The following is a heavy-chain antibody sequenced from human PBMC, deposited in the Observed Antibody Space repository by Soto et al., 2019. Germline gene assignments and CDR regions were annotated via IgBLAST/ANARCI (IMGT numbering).Heavy chain of an antibody. CDR3: ARGKSSSRWYPDYYGMDV. CDR2: IYYSGST. Sequence: PSETLSLTCTVSGGSISSGDYYWSWIRQPPGKGLEWIGYIYYSGSTYYNPSLKSRVTISVDTSKNQFSLKLSSVTAADTAVYYCARGKSSSRWYPDYYGMDVWGQGTTVTVYS. D-gene: IGHD6-13*01. J-gene: IGHJ6*02. V-gene: IGHV4-30-4*01. CDR1: GGSISSGDYY.